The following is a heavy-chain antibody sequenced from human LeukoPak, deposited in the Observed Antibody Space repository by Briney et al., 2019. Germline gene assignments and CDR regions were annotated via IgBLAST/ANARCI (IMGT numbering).Heavy chain of an antibody. CDR2: INHSGST. D-gene: IGHD1-26*01. J-gene: IGHJ3*02. CDR1: GGSFSGYF. V-gene: IGHV4-34*01. CDR3: ARVVGATYDAIDI. Sequence: SETLSLTCAVYGGSFSGYFWCWIPQPPGKGLEWIGEINHSGSTNYNPSLKSRVTISVDTSKNQFSLKLRSVTAADTAVYYCARVVGATYDAIDIWGQGTMVTVSS.